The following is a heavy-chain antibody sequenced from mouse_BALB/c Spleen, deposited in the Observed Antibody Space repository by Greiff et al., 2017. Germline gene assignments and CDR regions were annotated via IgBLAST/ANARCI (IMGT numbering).Heavy chain of an antibody. D-gene: IGHD2-1*01. CDR1: GYSITSGYS. V-gene: IGHV3-1*02. Sequence: EVKVVESGPDLVKPSQSLSLTCTVTGYSITSGYSWHWIRQFPGNKLEWMGYIHYSGSTNYNPSLKSRISITRDTSKNQFFLQLNSVTTEDTATYYCASPSTALYYGNYDYAMDYWGQGTSVTVSS. CDR2: IHYSGST. CDR3: ASPSTALYYGNYDYAMDY. J-gene: IGHJ4*01.